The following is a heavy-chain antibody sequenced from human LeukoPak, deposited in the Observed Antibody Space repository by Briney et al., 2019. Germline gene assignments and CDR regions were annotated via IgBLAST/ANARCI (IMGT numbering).Heavy chain of an antibody. Sequence: SETLSLTCAVYGGSFSGYYWSRIRQPPGKGLEWIGEINHSGSTNYNPSLKSRVTISVDTSKNQFSLKLSSVTAADTAVYYCARPTAYYDIFNYWGQGTLVTVSS. J-gene: IGHJ4*02. D-gene: IGHD3-9*01. CDR2: INHSGST. CDR1: GGSFSGYY. V-gene: IGHV4-34*01. CDR3: ARPTAYYDIFNY.